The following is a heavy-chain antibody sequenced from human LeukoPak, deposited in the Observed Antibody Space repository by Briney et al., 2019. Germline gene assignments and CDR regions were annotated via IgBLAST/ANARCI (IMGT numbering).Heavy chain of an antibody. V-gene: IGHV3-7*01. Sequence: PGGSLRLSCAASGFTFSSYWMSWVRQAPGKGLEWVANIKQDGSEKYYVDSVKGRFTISRDNAKNSLYLQMNSLRAEDTAVYCCARGAEKRWLQFYYWGQGTLVTVSS. CDR1: GFTFSSYW. D-gene: IGHD5-24*01. J-gene: IGHJ4*02. CDR2: IKQDGSEK. CDR3: ARGAEKRWLQFYY.